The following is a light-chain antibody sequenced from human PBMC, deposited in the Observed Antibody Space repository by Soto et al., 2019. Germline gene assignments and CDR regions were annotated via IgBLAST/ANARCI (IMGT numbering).Light chain of an antibody. CDR3: AAWDDRMSGRV. CDR2: SDN. CDR1: TANIGKNY. V-gene: IGLV1-47*02. Sequence: QSVLTQSPSTSGTPGQRVTISCSGNTANIGKNYVYWYQQFPGTAPKLLIYSDNLRPSWVPDRFSVSKSDTSASLAISGLRSADEAVYYCAAWDDRMSGRVFGGGTKLTVL. J-gene: IGLJ3*02.